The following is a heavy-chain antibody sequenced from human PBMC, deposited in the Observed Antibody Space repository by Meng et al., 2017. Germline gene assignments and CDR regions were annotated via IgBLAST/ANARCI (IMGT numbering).Heavy chain of an antibody. V-gene: IGHV1-2*06. Sequence: VQLVQSGAEVKKPGASVKVSCKASGYTFTGYYMHWVRQAPGQGLEWMGRINPNSGGTNYAQKFQGRVTMTRDTSISTAYMELSRLRSDDTAVYYCAREAITNYDILTGYPDYWGQGTLVTVSS. D-gene: IGHD3-9*01. CDR3: AREAITNYDILTGYPDY. CDR2: INPNSGGT. CDR1: GYTFTGYY. J-gene: IGHJ4*02.